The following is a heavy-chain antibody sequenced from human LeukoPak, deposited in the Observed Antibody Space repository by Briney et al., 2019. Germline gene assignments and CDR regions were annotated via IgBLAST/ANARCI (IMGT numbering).Heavy chain of an antibody. J-gene: IGHJ3*02. CDR2: ISYDGSNK. D-gene: IGHD3-22*01. CDR1: GFTFSSYG. V-gene: IGHV3-30*18. CDR3: AKDSVTMIGYAFDI. Sequence: PGRSLRLSCAASGFTFSSYGMHWVRQAPGKGLEWVAVISYDGSNKYYADSVKGRFTISRDNSKNTLYLQMNSLRAEDTAVYYCAKDSVTMIGYAFDIRGQGTMVTVSS.